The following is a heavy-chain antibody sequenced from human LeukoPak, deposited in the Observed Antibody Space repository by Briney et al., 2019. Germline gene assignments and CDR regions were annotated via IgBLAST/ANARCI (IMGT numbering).Heavy chain of an antibody. CDR1: VYTFTSYD. CDR2: MNPNRGNT. D-gene: IGHD5-24*01. V-gene: IGHV1-8*01. J-gene: IGHJ6*03. CDR3: ARAFGDGYNQGYYMDV. Sequence: GASVKVSCKASVYTFTSYDINWVRQATGQGLEWMGWMNPNRGNTGYAQKFQGRVTMTRNTSISTAYMELSSLRSEDTAVYYCARAFGDGYNQGYYMDVWGKGTTVTVSS.